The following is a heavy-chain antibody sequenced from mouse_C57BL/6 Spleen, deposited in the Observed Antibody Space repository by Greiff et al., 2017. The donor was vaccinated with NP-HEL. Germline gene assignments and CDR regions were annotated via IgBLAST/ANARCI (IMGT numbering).Heavy chain of an antibody. Sequence: EVMLVESGGGLVKPGGSLKLSCAASGFTFSDYGMHWVRQAPEKGLEWVAYISSGSSTIYYADTVKGRFTISRDNAKNTLFLQMTSLRSEDTAMYYCARQGGNYDAMDYWGQGTSVTVSS. V-gene: IGHV5-17*01. CDR2: ISSGSSTI. CDR1: GFTFSDYG. CDR3: ARQGGNYDAMDY. D-gene: IGHD2-1*01. J-gene: IGHJ4*01.